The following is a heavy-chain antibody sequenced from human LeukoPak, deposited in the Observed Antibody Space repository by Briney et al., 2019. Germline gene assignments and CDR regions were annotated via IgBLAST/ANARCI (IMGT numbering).Heavy chain of an antibody. J-gene: IGHJ5*02. CDR2: IYDSGST. Sequence: PSETLSLTCTVSGASISSYYWSWVRQPPGKGLEWIGYIYDSGSTKYNPSLESRVTISLDTSKNQFSLKLSSVTAADTAVYYFARQTNWFDVWGQGTLVTVSS. CDR3: ARQTNWFDV. V-gene: IGHV4-59*08. CDR1: GASISSYY.